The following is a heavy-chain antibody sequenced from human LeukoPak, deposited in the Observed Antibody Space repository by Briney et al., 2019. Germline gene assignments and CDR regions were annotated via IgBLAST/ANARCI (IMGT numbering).Heavy chain of an antibody. J-gene: IGHJ3*02. Sequence: GSLRLSCAASGFTFSSYAMHWVRQAPGKGLEYVSAISSNGGSTYYANSVKGRFTISRDNSKNTLYLQMGSLRAEDMAVYYCARDAVTGAFDIWGQGTMVTVSS. CDR2: ISSNGGST. V-gene: IGHV3-64*01. D-gene: IGHD4-23*01. CDR1: GFTFSSYA. CDR3: ARDAVTGAFDI.